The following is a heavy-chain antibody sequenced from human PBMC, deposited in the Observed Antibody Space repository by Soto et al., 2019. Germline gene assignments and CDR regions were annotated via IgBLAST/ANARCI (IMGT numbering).Heavy chain of an antibody. V-gene: IGHV4-39*01. J-gene: IGHJ6*02. Sequence: SETLSLTCTVSGGSISSSSYYWGWIRQPPGKGLEWIGSIYYSGSTYYNPSLKSRVTISVDTSKNQFSLKLSSVTAADTAVYYCARLLAGTWGDYYYGMDVWGQGTTVTVSS. CDR1: GGSISSSSYY. D-gene: IGHD6-19*01. CDR2: IYYSGST. CDR3: ARLLAGTWGDYYYGMDV.